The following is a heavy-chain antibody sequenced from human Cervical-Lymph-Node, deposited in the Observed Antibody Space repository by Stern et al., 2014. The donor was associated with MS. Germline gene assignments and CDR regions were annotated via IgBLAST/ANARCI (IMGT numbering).Heavy chain of an antibody. Sequence: VQLVESGAEVKKPGSSVKVSCKASGGTFSSYAISWVRQAPGQGLEWMGGIIPIFGTANYTQKFQGRVTITADESTSTAYMELSSLRSEDTAVYYCARRAYSSSWYTGGNPFDYWGQGTLVTVSS. J-gene: IGHJ4*02. CDR1: GGTFSSYA. CDR2: IIPIFGTA. V-gene: IGHV1-69*01. D-gene: IGHD6-13*01. CDR3: ARRAYSSSWYTGGNPFDY.